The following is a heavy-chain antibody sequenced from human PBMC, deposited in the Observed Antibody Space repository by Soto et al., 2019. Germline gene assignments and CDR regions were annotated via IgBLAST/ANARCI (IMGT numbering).Heavy chain of an antibody. Sequence: QVQLVQSGAEVKKPGSSVKVSCKASGGTFSSYAISWVRQAPGQGLEWMGGIIPIFGTANYAQKFQGRVTNTADESTSTAYMELSSLRSEDTAVYYCADPAPEKKDYYYYGMDVWGQGTTVTVSS. CDR2: IIPIFGTA. J-gene: IGHJ6*02. CDR3: ADPAPEKKDYYYYGMDV. CDR1: GGTFSSYA. V-gene: IGHV1-69*01.